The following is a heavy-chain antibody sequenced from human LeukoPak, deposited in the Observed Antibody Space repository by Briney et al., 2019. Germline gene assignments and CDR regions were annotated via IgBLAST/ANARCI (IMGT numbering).Heavy chain of an antibody. Sequence: GGSLRLSCAASGFTFSSHGMHWVRQAPGKGLEWVAVIWYDGSYKYYADSVKGRFTISRDNSNSTQYLQMNSLRAEDTAVYYCARDKSTSCYYFDYWGQGTLVTVSS. J-gene: IGHJ4*02. V-gene: IGHV3-33*01. CDR1: GFTFSSHG. CDR3: ARDKSTSCYYFDY. D-gene: IGHD2-2*01. CDR2: IWYDGSYK.